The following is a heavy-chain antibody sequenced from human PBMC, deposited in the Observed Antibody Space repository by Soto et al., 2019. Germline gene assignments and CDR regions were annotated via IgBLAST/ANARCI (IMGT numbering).Heavy chain of an antibody. CDR3: ATDRYSSGWYDLDY. D-gene: IGHD6-19*01. Sequence: QVQLVESGGGVVQPGRSLRLSCAASGFTFSSYGMHWVRQAPGKGLEWVAVIWYDGSNKYYADSVKRRFTISRDNSKNTLYLQMNSLRVEDTAVYYCATDRYSSGWYDLDYWGQGTLVSVSS. V-gene: IGHV3-33*01. CDR2: IWYDGSNK. J-gene: IGHJ4*02. CDR1: GFTFSSYG.